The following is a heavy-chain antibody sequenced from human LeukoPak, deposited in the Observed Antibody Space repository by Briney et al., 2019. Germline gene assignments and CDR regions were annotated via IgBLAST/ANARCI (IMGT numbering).Heavy chain of an antibody. CDR3: ARLWDSSSSLDY. D-gene: IGHD6-6*01. J-gene: IGHJ4*02. V-gene: IGHV4-59*08. CDR1: GGSISSYY. Sequence: SETLSLTCTVSGGSISSYYWTWIRQPPGKGLGLEWIGYIYYSGGTNYNPSLKSRVTISIDTSKNQVSLKLSSVTAADTAVYYCARLWDSSSSLDYWGQGTLVTVTS. CDR2: IYYSGGT.